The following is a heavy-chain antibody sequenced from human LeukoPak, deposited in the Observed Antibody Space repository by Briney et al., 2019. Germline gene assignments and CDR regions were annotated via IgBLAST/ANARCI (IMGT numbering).Heavy chain of an antibody. CDR3: ARGAVYCSGGSCYLKKAYYYMDV. V-gene: IGHV4-34*01. Sequence: SGTLSLTCAVYGGSFSGYYWSWIRQPPGEGLEWIGEINHSGSTNYNPSLKSRVTISVDTSKNQFSLKLSSVTAADTAVYYCARGAVYCSGGSCYLKKAYYYMDVWGKGTTVTVSS. J-gene: IGHJ6*03. CDR1: GGSFSGYY. D-gene: IGHD2-15*01. CDR2: INHSGST.